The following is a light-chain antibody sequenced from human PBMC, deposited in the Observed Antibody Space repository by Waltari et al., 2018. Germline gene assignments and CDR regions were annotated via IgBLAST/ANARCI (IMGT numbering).Light chain of an antibody. V-gene: IGKV1-39*01. CDR2: EAS. CDR1: QSVTGY. CDR3: QQSDTNPIA. Sequence: DIQMTQSPSSLSASVGDRVTISCRATQSVTGYLNWYQQKPGKAPNLLIYEASRLHSGVPSRFSGSQSGTDFTLTISILQPEDFATYYCQQSDTNPIAFGQGTRLEIK. J-gene: IGKJ5*01.